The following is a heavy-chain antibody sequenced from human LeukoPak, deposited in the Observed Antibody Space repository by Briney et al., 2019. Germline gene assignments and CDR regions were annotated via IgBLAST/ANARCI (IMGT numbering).Heavy chain of an antibody. CDR1: GFIFSGYY. V-gene: IGHV3-11*01. Sequence: GGSLRLSCAASGFIFSGYYMTWMRQIPGKGLEWVAYISGSGTTMDYAKSVKGRFTISRDNAKDSLYLQMNSLEAGDTAVYYCAKGHTYGMIWGQGTLVSVSS. CDR3: AKGHTYGMI. J-gene: IGHJ4*02. CDR2: ISGSGTTM. D-gene: IGHD2-8*01.